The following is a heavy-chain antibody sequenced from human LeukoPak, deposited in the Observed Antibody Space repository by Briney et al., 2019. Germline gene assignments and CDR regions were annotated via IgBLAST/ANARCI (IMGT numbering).Heavy chain of an antibody. V-gene: IGHV3-74*01. D-gene: IGHD3-22*01. Sequence: PGGSLRLSSAASGFTFSSYWMHWVRQAPGKGLVWVSRINSDGSSTSYADSVKGRFTISRDNAKNTLYLQMNSLRAEDTAVYYCAIGYYDSSGSLDYWGQGTLVTVSS. CDR3: AIGYYDSSGSLDY. J-gene: IGHJ4*02. CDR2: INSDGSST. CDR1: GFTFSSYW.